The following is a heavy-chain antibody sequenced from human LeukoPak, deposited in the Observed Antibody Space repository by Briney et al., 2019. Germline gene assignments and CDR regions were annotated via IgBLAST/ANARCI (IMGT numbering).Heavy chain of an antibody. V-gene: IGHV3-21*01. CDR1: GFTFSSYS. D-gene: IGHD2-2*01. CDR2: ISSSSSYM. Sequence: GGSLRLSWAASGFTFSSYSMNWVRQAPGKGLEWVSSISSSSSYMYYADSVKGRFTISRDNAKNSLYLQMNSLRAEDTAVYYCARAYCSSTSCYFPWGQGTLVTVSS. CDR3: ARAYCSSTSCYFP. J-gene: IGHJ5*02.